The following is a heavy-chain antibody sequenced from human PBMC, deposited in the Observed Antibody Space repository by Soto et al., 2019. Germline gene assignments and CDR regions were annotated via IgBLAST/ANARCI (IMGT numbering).Heavy chain of an antibody. CDR1: GGSISSGDYY. Sequence: PSETLSLTCTVSGGSISSGDYYFIWICQSPWSGLELIGYIYYSGSTYYNPSLKSRVTISVGTSKIHLDLKLSAVTAADTAVYYCATARYDSVWGSYPFDYCGQGTLVTVSA. CDR3: ATARYDSVWGSYPFDY. D-gene: IGHD3-16*01. V-gene: IGHV4-30-4*01. J-gene: IGHJ4*02. CDR2: IYYSGST.